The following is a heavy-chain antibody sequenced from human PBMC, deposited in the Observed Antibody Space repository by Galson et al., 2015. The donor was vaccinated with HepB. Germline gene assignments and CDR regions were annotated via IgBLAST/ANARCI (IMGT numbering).Heavy chain of an antibody. Sequence: QSGAEVKKPGESLKISCKGSGYSFTSFWIAWVRQTPGKGLEWVGIIYPGDSDTRYSPSFQGQVTISVDKSINTAYLQWSSLEASDTAMYYCARGSQYCNGQSCRFDSWGQGSLVTVSS. CDR2: IYPGDSDT. V-gene: IGHV5-51*01. D-gene: IGHD2-15*01. CDR3: ARGSQYCNGQSCRFDS. J-gene: IGHJ4*02. CDR1: GYSFTSFW.